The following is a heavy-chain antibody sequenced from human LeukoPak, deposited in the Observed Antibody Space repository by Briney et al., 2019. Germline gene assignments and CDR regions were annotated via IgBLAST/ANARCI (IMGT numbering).Heavy chain of an antibody. D-gene: IGHD3-22*01. Sequence: SQTLSLTCTVSGDSISSFHWSWIRQPAGKGLEWIGRIYTSGSTNYNPSLKSRVTMSVDTSKNQFSLKLSSVTAADTAVYYCASEAYYYDSSGYYKYWGQGTLVTVSS. CDR3: ASEAYYYDSSGYYKY. CDR1: GDSISSFH. V-gene: IGHV4-4*07. J-gene: IGHJ4*02. CDR2: IYTSGST.